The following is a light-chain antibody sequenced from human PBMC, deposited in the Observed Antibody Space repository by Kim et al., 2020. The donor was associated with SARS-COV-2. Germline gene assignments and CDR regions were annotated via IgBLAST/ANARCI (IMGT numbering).Light chain of an antibody. V-gene: IGLV2-18*02. Sequence: GQSVAISCTGTSGDVVGYNRVSWYQHPPGTAPKLIIYEVSHRPSGVPDRFSGSQSGNTASLTISGLQAEDEADYYCTSYTSSNTYVFGSGTKVTVL. CDR1: SGDVVGYNR. J-gene: IGLJ1*01. CDR2: EVS. CDR3: TSYTSSNTYV.